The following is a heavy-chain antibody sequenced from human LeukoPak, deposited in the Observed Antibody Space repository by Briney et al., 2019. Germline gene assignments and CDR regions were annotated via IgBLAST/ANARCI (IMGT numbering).Heavy chain of an antibody. J-gene: IGHJ4*02. CDR3: ARDWAHSLVGALHGRIDY. Sequence: PGGSLRLSCAASGFTFSSYGMHWVRQAPGKGLEWVAVISYDGSSKYYADSVKGRFTISRDNSKNTLYLQMNSLRAEDTAVYYCARDWAHSLVGALHGRIDYWGQGTLVTVSS. V-gene: IGHV3-30*03. D-gene: IGHD1-26*01. CDR2: ISYDGSSK. CDR1: GFTFSSYG.